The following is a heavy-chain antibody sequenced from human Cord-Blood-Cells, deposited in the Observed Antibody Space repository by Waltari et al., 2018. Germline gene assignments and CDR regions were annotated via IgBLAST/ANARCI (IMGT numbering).Heavy chain of an antibody. J-gene: IGHJ3*02. CDR2: IYSGGST. V-gene: IGHV3-53*04. CDR1: GFTVRSNY. CDR3: ARVAVAGQPGAFDI. Sequence: EVQLVESGGGLVQPGGSLRLSCAASGFTVRSNYMSWVRQAPGKGLEWVSVIYSGGSTYYADSVKGRFTISRHNSKNTLYLQMNSLRAEDTAVYYCARVAVAGQPGAFDIWGQGTMVTISS. D-gene: IGHD6-19*01.